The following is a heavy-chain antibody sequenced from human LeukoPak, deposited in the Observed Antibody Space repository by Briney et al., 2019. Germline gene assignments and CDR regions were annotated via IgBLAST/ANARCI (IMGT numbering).Heavy chain of an antibody. CDR1: GFTFSSYS. CDR2: ISSSSSYI. CDR3: ARATYGSGSYPHFYYGMDV. V-gene: IGHV3-21*01. J-gene: IGHJ6*02. D-gene: IGHD3-10*01. Sequence: GSLRLSCAASGFTFSSYSMNWVRQAPGKGLEWVSSISSSSSYIYYADSVKGRFTISRDNAKNSLYLQMNSLRAEDTAVYYCARATYGSGSYPHFYYGMDVWGQGTTVTVSS.